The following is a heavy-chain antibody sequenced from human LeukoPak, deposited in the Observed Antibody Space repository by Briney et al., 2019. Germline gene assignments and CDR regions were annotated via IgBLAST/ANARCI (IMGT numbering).Heavy chain of an antibody. Sequence: GGSLRLSCAASGFTFSSYGMHWVRQAPGKGLEWVAVISYDGSNKYYADSVKGRFTISRDNSKNTLYLQMNSLRAEDTAVYYCARSWGTTGTTPHFDYWGQGTLVTVSS. CDR1: GFTFSSYG. V-gene: IGHV3-30*03. D-gene: IGHD1-1*01. J-gene: IGHJ4*02. CDR3: ARSWGTTGTTPHFDY. CDR2: ISYDGSNK.